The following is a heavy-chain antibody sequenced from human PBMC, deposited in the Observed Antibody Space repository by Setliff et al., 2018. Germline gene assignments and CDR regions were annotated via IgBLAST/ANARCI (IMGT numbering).Heavy chain of an antibody. D-gene: IGHD5-12*01. CDR3: ATLPVSGYDSPFDF. J-gene: IGHJ4*02. CDR1: GGSISRSSYY. Sequence: SETLSLTCTVSGGSISRSSYYWGWVRQPPGKGLEWIGTVYYTGTIYYSPSLKSRVTISVDKSSNHFSLKLNSVTAADTAVYYCATLPVSGYDSPFDFWGQGTLVTVSS. CDR2: VYYTGTI. V-gene: IGHV4-39*02.